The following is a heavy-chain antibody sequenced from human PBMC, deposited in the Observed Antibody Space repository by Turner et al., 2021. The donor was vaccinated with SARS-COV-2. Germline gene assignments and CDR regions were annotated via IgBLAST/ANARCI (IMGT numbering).Heavy chain of an antibody. CDR3: STRVYDILTGLELCYFDY. CDR1: RGTFSSYT. J-gene: IGHJ4*02. CDR2: IIPILGRA. V-gene: IGHV1-69*02. Sequence: QVKLVQSGAEVKKPGSSVKVSCKASRGTFSSYTISWVRQAPGQGPEWMGRIIPILGRANYAQKFQGRVTITADKSTSTAYMEVSSLRSEDTSVYYCSTRVYDILTGLELCYFDYWGQGTLVTVSS. D-gene: IGHD3-9*01.